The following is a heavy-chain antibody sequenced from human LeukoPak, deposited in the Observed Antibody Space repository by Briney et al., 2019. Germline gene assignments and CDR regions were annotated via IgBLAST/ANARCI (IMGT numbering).Heavy chain of an antibody. CDR3: ARDGGYVDYSNSLDY. Sequence: GGSLRLSCAASGFTFSNYWMGWVRQAPGKGLEWVALIWYDGSNKYYADSVKGRFTISRDNSKNTLYLQMNSLRAEDTAGYYCARDGGYVDYSNSLDYWGQGTLVTVSS. D-gene: IGHD4-11*01. CDR1: GFTFSNYW. CDR2: IWYDGSNK. J-gene: IGHJ4*02. V-gene: IGHV3-33*08.